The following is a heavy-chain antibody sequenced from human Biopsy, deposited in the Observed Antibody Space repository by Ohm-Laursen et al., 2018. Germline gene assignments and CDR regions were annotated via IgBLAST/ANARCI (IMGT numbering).Heavy chain of an antibody. Sequence: SETLSLTCTVSGGSISNNNYYWGWIRQPPGKGLEWIGYVYYTGSTDYNPSLQSRVTISVDTSKNHFSLRLRSVTPADTAIYYCARDRGYYSDRTVPGYLDLWGRGTRVTVSS. CDR2: VYYTGST. J-gene: IGHJ2*01. CDR3: ARDRGYYSDRTVPGYLDL. V-gene: IGHV4-61*03. CDR1: GGSISNNNYY. D-gene: IGHD3-22*01.